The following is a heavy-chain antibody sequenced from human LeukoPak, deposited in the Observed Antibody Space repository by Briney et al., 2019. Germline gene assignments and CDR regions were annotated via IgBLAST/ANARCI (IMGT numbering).Heavy chain of an antibody. J-gene: IGHJ4*02. CDR2: INHSGST. Sequence: SETLSLTCAVYGGSFSGYYWSWIRQPPGKGLEWIGEINHSGSTNYNPSLKSRVTISVDTSKNQFSLKLSSVTAADTAVYYCASLAVAGTITFDYWGQGTLVTVSS. V-gene: IGHV4-34*01. D-gene: IGHD3-10*01. CDR3: ASLAVAGTITFDY. CDR1: GGSFSGYY.